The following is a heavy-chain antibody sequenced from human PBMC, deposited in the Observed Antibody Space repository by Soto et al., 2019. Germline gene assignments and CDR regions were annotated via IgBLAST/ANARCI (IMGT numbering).Heavy chain of an antibody. J-gene: IGHJ4*02. CDR2: ISGRGDAT. V-gene: IGHV3-23*01. CDR3: AKESEYGGSQREYYFDY. D-gene: IGHD3-10*01. CDR1: GFSFSNYA. Sequence: GGSLRLSCAASGFSFSNYAMSWVRQAPGKGLEWVSAISGRGDATYYADSVKGRFTISRDNTKNTISLHMSSLRAEDTAVYYCAKESEYGGSQREYYFDYWGQAILVTVSS.